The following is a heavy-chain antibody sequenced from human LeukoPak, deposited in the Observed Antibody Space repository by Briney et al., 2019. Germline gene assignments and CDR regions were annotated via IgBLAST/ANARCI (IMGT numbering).Heavy chain of an antibody. V-gene: IGHV3-66*02. D-gene: IGHD5-24*01. CDR1: GFTFSGNH. Sequence: GGSLRLSCAASGFTFSGNHMNWVRQAPGKGLEWISVIYIDGYTYYADSVKGRFTISRDNSKNTLHLQMNSLKPDDTAIYYCAGDPRDGYGHFDHWGQGTLVTVSS. J-gene: IGHJ4*02. CDR2: IYIDGYT. CDR3: AGDPRDGYGHFDH.